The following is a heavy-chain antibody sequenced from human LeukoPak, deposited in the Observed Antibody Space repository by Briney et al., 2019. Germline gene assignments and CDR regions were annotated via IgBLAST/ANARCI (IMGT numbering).Heavy chain of an antibody. J-gene: IGHJ5*02. V-gene: IGHV4-59*01. CDR2: IYYSGST. D-gene: IGHD3-3*01. Sequence: LSETLSLTCTVSGGSISSYYWSWIRQPPGEGLEWSGYIYYSGSTNYNPSLKRRVTISVDTSKNQLSPKLSSVTPADTDLDYCARDTPVHYDFWSGPRWLDPWGQGTLVRVSS. CDR1: GGSISSYY. CDR3: ARDTPVHYDFWSGPRWLDP.